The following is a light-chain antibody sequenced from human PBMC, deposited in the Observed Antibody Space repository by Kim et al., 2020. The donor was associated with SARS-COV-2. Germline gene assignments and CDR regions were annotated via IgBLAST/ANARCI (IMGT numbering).Light chain of an antibody. CDR3: QQYNTYSRS. CDR2: DAS. J-gene: IGKJ4*01. Sequence: AFVGDRVTITCRAGQSISSRLAWYQQKTGKAPKVLIYDASSLETGVPSRFSGRGSGTEFTLTISSLQPDDFATYYCQQYNTYSRSFGGGTKVDIK. V-gene: IGKV1-5*01. CDR1: QSISSR.